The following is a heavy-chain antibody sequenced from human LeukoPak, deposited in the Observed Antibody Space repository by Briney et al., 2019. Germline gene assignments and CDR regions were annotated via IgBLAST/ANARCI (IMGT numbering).Heavy chain of an antibody. CDR3: VREVFDARNGSGALDI. J-gene: IGHJ3*02. Sequence: SEPLSLICTVSGGPLNRQYWTWLRQPPGKGLAWVGFFYDSGTTNYKSSLKSRVSMSVDPSTHYFSLTLTYITAADTAVYYCVREVFDARNGSGALDIWGQGTMVT. CDR2: FYDSGTT. V-gene: IGHV4-59*11. CDR1: GGPLNRQY. D-gene: IGHD3-10*01.